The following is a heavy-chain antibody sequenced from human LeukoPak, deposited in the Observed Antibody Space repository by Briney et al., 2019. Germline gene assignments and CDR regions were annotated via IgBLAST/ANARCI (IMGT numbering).Heavy chain of an antibody. J-gene: IGHJ4*02. Sequence: PSETLSLTCAVYGGSFSGYYWSWIRQPPGKGLEWIGEINHSGSTNYNPSLKSRVTISVDTSKNQFSLKLSSVTAADTAVYYCARGQWLRTYYFDYWGQGTLVTVSS. V-gene: IGHV4-34*01. D-gene: IGHD5-12*01. CDR2: INHSGST. CDR1: GGSFSGYY. CDR3: ARGQWLRTYYFDY.